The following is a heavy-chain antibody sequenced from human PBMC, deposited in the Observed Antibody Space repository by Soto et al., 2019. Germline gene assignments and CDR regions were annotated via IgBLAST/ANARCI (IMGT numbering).Heavy chain of an antibody. V-gene: IGHV3-30*18. D-gene: IGHD1-26*01. J-gene: IGHJ4*02. CDR1: GFTFSSYG. CDR3: AKVRASYSLDY. CDR2: ISYDGSNK. Sequence: QVQLVESGGGVVQPGRSLRLSCAASGFTFSSYGMHWVRQAPGKGLEWVAVISYDGSNKYYADSVKGRFTISRDNSKNTLYLQMNSLRAEDTAVYYCAKVRASYSLDYWGQGTLVTVSS.